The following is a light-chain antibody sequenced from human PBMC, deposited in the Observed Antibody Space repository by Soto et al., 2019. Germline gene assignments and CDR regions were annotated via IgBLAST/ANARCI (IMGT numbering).Light chain of an antibody. CDR1: QSVSSY. J-gene: IGKJ1*01. Sequence: EIVLTQSPATLSLSPGERATLSCRASQSVSSYLAWYRQKPGQAPRLLIYDASSRATGIPARFSGSGSGTDFTLTISSLEPEDFAVYYCQQRSNWPTWTFGQGTKVDIK. CDR2: DAS. CDR3: QQRSNWPTWT. V-gene: IGKV3-11*01.